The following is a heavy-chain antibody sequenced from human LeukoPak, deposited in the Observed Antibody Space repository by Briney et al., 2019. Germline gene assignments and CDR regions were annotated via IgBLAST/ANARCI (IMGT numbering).Heavy chain of an antibody. J-gene: IGHJ4*02. CDR3: AKSLLLWFGELLFDY. Sequence: GGSLRLSCAASGFTFSSYAMSWVRQAPGKGLEWVSAISGSGGSTYYADSVKGRFTISRDNSKNTLYLQMNSLRAEDTAVYYCAKSLLLWFGELLFDYWGQGTLVTVSS. CDR1: GFTFSSYA. V-gene: IGHV3-23*01. CDR2: ISGSGGST. D-gene: IGHD3-10*01.